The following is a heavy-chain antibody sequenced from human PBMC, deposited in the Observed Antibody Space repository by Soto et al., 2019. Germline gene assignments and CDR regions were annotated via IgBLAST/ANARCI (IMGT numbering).Heavy chain of an antibody. Sequence: GGSLRLSCAASGLTFSASYMSWVRQAPGKGLEWVAIINGDGGQQTYVDSVKGRFTISRDNAKNSLFLQMNSLRVEDTAVYYCARDPAHGAMDYWGQGTLVTVSS. V-gene: IGHV3-7*01. D-gene: IGHD4-17*01. CDR2: INGDGGQQ. CDR3: ARDPAHGAMDY. CDR1: GLTFSASY. J-gene: IGHJ4*02.